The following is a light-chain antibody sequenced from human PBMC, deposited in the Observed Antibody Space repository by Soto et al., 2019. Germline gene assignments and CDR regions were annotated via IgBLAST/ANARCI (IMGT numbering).Light chain of an antibody. CDR3: SSYTTPSTPP. CDR2: DVS. CDR1: SSDVGGYNY. J-gene: IGLJ3*02. Sequence: QSALTQPASVSGSPGQSITISCTGTSSDVGGYNYVSWYQQHPGKAPKLMIYDVSNRPSGVSNRFSGSKSGNTASLTISGLQAEDEADYYCSSYTTPSTPPFGGGTKLTVL. V-gene: IGLV2-14*01.